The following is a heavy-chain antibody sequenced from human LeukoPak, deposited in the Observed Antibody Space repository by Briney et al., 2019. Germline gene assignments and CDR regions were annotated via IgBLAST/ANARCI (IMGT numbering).Heavy chain of an antibody. Sequence: GGSLRLSCAASGLIFSTYAMSWVRQAPGKGLEWVSIISRSGGSTYYTDSVKGRFTISRDNSKNTLYLQMNSLRAEDTAVYYCASEVSRTRVLDYWGQGTLVTVSS. D-gene: IGHD1-14*01. V-gene: IGHV3-23*01. J-gene: IGHJ4*02. CDR1: GLIFSTYA. CDR2: ISRSGGST. CDR3: ASEVSRTRVLDY.